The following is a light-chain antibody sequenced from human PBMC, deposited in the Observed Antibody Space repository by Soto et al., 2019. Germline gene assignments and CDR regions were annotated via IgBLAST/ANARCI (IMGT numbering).Light chain of an antibody. CDR2: EVS. CDR1: SSDVGGYRY. CDR3: SSYTSGSTSV. Sequence: QSALTQPASVSGSPGQSITISCTGTSSDVGGYRYVSWYQQHPGKAPKLMIYEVSNRPSGVSNRFSGSKSGNTASLTISGLQAEDEADYYCSSYTSGSTSVFGTGTKVTVL. V-gene: IGLV2-14*01. J-gene: IGLJ1*01.